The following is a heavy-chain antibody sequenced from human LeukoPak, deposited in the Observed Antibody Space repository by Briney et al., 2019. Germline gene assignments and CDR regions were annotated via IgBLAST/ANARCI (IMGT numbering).Heavy chain of an antibody. D-gene: IGHD3-22*01. V-gene: IGHV1-69*13. J-gene: IGHJ3*02. Sequence: VASVKVSCKASGYTFTNYDITWVRQAPGQGLEWMGGIIPIFGTANYAQKFQGRVTITADESTSTAYMELSSLRSEDTAVYYCARATMIVDAFDIWGQGTMVTVSS. CDR1: GYTFTNYD. CDR3: ARATMIVDAFDI. CDR2: IIPIFGTA.